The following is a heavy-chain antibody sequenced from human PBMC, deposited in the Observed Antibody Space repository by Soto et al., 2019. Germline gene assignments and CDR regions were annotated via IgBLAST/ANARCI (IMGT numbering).Heavy chain of an antibody. Sequence: QVQLQESGPGLVKPSETLSLTCTVSGGSVSSTSHYWSWIRQPPGKGLEWIGCIYYTGSTNYNPSLKSRVTISVDTSKNQFSLQLNSVTAADTGVYYCARDQEMRYYDFWSGYRNGANYYGMDVWGQGTTVTVSS. V-gene: IGHV4-61*01. D-gene: IGHD3-3*01. CDR2: IYYTGST. CDR1: GGSVSSTSHY. J-gene: IGHJ6*02. CDR3: ARDQEMRYYDFWSGYRNGANYYGMDV.